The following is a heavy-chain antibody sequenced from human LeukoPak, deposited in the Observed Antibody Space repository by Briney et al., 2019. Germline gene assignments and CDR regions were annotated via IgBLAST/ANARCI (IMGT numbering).Heavy chain of an antibody. CDR3: ARDGVGYYGSGSYFDY. D-gene: IGHD3-10*01. V-gene: IGHV4-38-2*02. CDR2: IYHSGST. CDR1: VYSISSGYY. J-gene: IGHJ4*02. Sequence: SETLSLTCAVSVYSISSGYYWGWIRQPPGKGLEWIGSIYHSGSTYYNPSLKSRVTISVDTSKNQFSLKLSSVTAADTAVYYCARDGVGYYGSGSYFDYWGQGTLVTVSS.